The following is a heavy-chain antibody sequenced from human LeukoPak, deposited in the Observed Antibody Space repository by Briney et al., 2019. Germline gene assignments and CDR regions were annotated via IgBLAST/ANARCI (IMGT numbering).Heavy chain of an antibody. CDR1: GITVSTNY. CDR2: AFSDGRT. Sequence: HPGGSLRLSCAASGITVSTNYMSWVRQAPGKGLEWVSIAFSDGRTFYADSVKGRFTISRDSSKNTVFLQMNSLRAEDTAVYYCAREARDSSGYDADYWGQGTLVTVSS. V-gene: IGHV3-53*01. CDR3: AREARDSSGYDADY. D-gene: IGHD3-22*01. J-gene: IGHJ4*02.